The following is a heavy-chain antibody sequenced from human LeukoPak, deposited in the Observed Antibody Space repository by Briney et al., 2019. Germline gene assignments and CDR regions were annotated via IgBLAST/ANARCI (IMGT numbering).Heavy chain of an antibody. CDR1: GDSISSSNCY. Sequence: SETLSLTCTVSGDSISSSNCYWGWIRQPPGKGLEWIGSIYYSGNTYYNPSLKSRVTISVDTSKNQFSLILTSVTAADTAVYYCARHRRGPMVRGVIISPPPFDYWGQGTLVTVSS. CDR2: IYYSGNT. CDR3: ARHRRGPMVRGVIISPPPFDY. J-gene: IGHJ4*02. V-gene: IGHV4-39*01. D-gene: IGHD3-10*01.